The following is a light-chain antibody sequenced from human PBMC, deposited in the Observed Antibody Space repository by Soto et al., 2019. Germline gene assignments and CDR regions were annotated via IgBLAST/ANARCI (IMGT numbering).Light chain of an antibody. CDR2: GAS. J-gene: IGKJ2*01. Sequence: EIVLTQSPGTLSLSPGERATLSCRASQSLSSSDLAWYQQKPGQAPRLLIYGASSRATGIPDKFSGSASGTDFTLTISRLEPEDFAVYYCQHYESSPPSYTFGKGTKLEIK. V-gene: IGKV3-20*01. CDR3: QHYESSPPSYT. CDR1: QSLSSSD.